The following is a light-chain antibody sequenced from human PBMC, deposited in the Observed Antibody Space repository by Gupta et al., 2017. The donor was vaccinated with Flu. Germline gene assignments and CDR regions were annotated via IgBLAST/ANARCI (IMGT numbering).Light chain of an antibody. CDR2: GAS. Sequence: GASTRATCIPARFSGSGSGTEFTLKLSSLQSEDFAVYYCQHYNNWPRGMYTFCQGTKLEIK. J-gene: IGKJ2*01. CDR3: QHYNNWPRGMYT. V-gene: IGKV3D-15*01.